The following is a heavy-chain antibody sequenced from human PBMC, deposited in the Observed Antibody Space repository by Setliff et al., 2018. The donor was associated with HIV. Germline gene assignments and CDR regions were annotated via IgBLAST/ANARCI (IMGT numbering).Heavy chain of an antibody. D-gene: IGHD4-17*01. J-gene: IGHJ6*02. CDR2: IKQDGSEK. V-gene: IGHV3-7*01. CDR1: GFNFSSHT. Sequence: HPGGSLRLSCAASGFNFSSHTMSWVRQAPGKGLEWVANIKQDGSEKYYVDSVKGRFTISRDNAKNSLYVQMNSLRAEDTAVYYCARGQTTGEYWGQGTTVTVSS. CDR3: ARGQTTGEY.